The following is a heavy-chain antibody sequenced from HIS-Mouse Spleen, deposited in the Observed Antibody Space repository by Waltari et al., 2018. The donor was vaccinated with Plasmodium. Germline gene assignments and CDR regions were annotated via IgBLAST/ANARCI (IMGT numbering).Heavy chain of an antibody. J-gene: IGHJ6*02. CDR3: ARTTYSSSSAKYYYYGMDV. D-gene: IGHD6-6*01. CDR1: GFSPSTSGMF. CDR2: IHWDDDK. V-gene: IGHV2-70*15. Sequence: QVTLRESGPALVKPTQTLTLTCTFSGFSPSTSGMFVSWIRQPPGKALEWLARIHWDDDKYYSTSLKTRLTIAKDTSKNQVVLTMTNMDPVDTATYYCARTTYSSSSAKYYYYGMDVWGQGTTVTVSS.